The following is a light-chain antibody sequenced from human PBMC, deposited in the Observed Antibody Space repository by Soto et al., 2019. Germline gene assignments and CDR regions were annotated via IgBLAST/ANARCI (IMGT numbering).Light chain of an antibody. Sequence: DIQLTQSPSTLSASVGDRVTITCRASQSVRGWLAWYQQKPGKAPKLLIYDASGLESGVPSRFSGSGSGTEFTLTISSLQPDDFATYYCQQYNVYSAFGQGTKVAIK. CDR2: DAS. J-gene: IGKJ1*01. V-gene: IGKV1-5*01. CDR3: QQYNVYSA. CDR1: QSVRGW.